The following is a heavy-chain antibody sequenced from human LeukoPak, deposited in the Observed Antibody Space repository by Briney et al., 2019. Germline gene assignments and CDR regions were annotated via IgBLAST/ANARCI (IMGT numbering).Heavy chain of an antibody. D-gene: IGHD3-10*01. J-gene: IGHJ5*02. CDR1: GYTFTSYD. V-gene: IGHV1-8*01. Sequence: GASVKVSCKASGYTFTSYDINWVRQATGQGLEWMGWMNPNSGNTGYAQKFQGRVTMTRNTSISTAYMELSSLRSEDTAVYYCASAVWFWESEATNWFDPWGQGTLVTVSS. CDR2: MNPNSGNT. CDR3: ASAVWFWESEATNWFDP.